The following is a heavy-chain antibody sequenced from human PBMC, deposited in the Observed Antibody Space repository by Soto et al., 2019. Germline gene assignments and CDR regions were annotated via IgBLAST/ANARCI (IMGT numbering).Heavy chain of an antibody. CDR2: IYYSGRT. J-gene: IGHJ5*02. CDR3: ARGSFSSSSSWFDP. D-gene: IGHD6-6*01. Sequence: SVTPSHRSTVAECSIGDGCSCWRLNRQNPGKGLEWIGYIYYSGRTYYNPSLHSRVSIAVDTTENQFSLKLTSVTAADTSVYYCARGSFSSSSSWFDPWGRGPLV. CDR1: ECSIGDGCSC. V-gene: IGHV4-31*03.